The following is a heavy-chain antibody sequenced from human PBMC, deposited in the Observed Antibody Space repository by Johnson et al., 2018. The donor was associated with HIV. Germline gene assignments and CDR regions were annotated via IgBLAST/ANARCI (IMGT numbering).Heavy chain of an antibody. J-gene: IGHJ3*02. CDR2: ISYDGSNK. V-gene: IGHV3-30*03. Sequence: VQLVESGGGVVQPGRSLRLSCAASGFTFSSYGMHWVRQAPGKGLEWVAVISYDGSNKYYADSVKGRFTISRDNSKNTLFLQMNSLRDEDTAIYYCARAYTYGAFDIWGQGTMVTVSS. CDR1: GFTFSSYG. CDR3: ARAYTYGAFDI. D-gene: IGHD5-18*01.